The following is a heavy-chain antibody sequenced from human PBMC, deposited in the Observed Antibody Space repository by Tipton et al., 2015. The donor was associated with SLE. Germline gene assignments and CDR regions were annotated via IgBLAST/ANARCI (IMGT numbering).Heavy chain of an antibody. CDR3: ASREVSSYYYYYMDV. Sequence: TLSLTCTVSGGSVSSNPHYWSWIRQPPGKGLEWIGDIHYTVSTNYNPSLNSRVTISVDTSKNQFSLKLSSVTAADTAVYYCASREVSSYYYYYMDVWGKGTTVTVSS. D-gene: IGHD2-2*01. CDR2: IHYTVST. V-gene: IGHV4-61*01. CDR1: GGSVSSNPHY. J-gene: IGHJ6*03.